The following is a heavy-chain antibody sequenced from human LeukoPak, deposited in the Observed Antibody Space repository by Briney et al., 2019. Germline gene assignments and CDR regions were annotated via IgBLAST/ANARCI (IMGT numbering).Heavy chain of an antibody. D-gene: IGHD1-26*01. J-gene: IGHJ6*02. CDR3: ARVGGLDV. Sequence: GGSLRLSCAASGFTFSSYWMNWARQAPGKGLEGVASINHNGNVNYYVDSVKGRFTISKDNAKNSLYLQMGHLRAEDTAVYFCARVGGLDVWGQGATVTVSS. V-gene: IGHV3-7*03. CDR2: INHNGNVN. CDR1: GFTFSSYW.